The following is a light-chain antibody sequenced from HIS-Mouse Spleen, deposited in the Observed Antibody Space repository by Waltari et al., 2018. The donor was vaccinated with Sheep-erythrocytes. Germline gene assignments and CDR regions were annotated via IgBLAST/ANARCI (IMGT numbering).Light chain of an antibody. CDR2: DVS. CDR3: CSYAGSYNHV. CDR1: SSEFGCYNF. V-gene: IGLV2-11*01. Sequence: QSALTQPRSVSGSPGQSVTISCTGTSSEFGCYNFLSWYQQHPGKAPKLMIYDVSKRPSGVPDRFSGSKSGNTASLTISGLQAEDEADYYCCSYAGSYNHVFATGTKVTVL. J-gene: IGLJ1*01.